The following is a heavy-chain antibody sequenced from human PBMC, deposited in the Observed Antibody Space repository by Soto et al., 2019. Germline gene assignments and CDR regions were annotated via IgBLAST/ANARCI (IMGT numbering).Heavy chain of an antibody. Sequence: SETLSLTCTVSGGSISRPNFYWSWIRQHPGKGLEWIGYIYYSGSTNYNPSLKSRITISVDTSKNQFSLKLNSVTAADTAVYYCARLGGYCSSTSCYGYYGMDGWGQGTTVTVSS. CDR2: IYYSGST. CDR1: GGSISRPNFY. CDR3: ARLGGYCSSTSCYGYYGMDG. D-gene: IGHD2-2*01. V-gene: IGHV4-61*01. J-gene: IGHJ6*02.